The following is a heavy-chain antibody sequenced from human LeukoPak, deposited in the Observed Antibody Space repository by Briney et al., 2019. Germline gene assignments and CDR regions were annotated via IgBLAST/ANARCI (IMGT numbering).Heavy chain of an antibody. D-gene: IGHD3-10*01. Sequence: PSETLSLTCAVSGGSITSAIYYWGWIRQPPGKGLEWIGSIYYSGNTYYNPSLKSRVTLSVDTSKNHFSLKLNSVTAADTAVYYCARGKYIDSGSYNVFDSWGQGILVTVSS. CDR2: IYYSGNT. CDR1: GGSITSAIYY. J-gene: IGHJ4*02. CDR3: ARGKYIDSGSYNVFDS. V-gene: IGHV4-39*02.